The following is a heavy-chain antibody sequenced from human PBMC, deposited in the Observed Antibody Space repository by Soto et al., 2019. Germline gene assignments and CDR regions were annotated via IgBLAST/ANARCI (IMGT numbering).Heavy chain of an antibody. Sequence: QVQLVESGGGVVQPGRSLRLSCAASGFTFSSYGMHWVRQAPGKGLEWVAGIWYDGSNKYYADSVKGRFTISRDNSKNTLYLQMNSLRAEDKAVYYCARERSSNPPPCAFDIWGQGTMVTVSS. D-gene: IGHD6-13*01. CDR1: GFTFSSYG. V-gene: IGHV3-33*01. CDR3: ARERSSNPPPCAFDI. CDR2: IWYDGSNK. J-gene: IGHJ3*02.